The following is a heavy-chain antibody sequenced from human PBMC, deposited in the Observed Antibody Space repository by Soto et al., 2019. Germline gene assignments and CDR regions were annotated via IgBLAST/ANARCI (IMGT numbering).Heavy chain of an antibody. CDR3: ARDVGIAAAGKGEYYYYYMDV. V-gene: IGHV3-33*01. CDR1: GFTFSSYG. J-gene: IGHJ6*03. CDR2: IWYDGSNK. Sequence: RGSLRLSCAASGFTFSSYGMHWVRQAPGKGLEWVAVIWYDGSNKYYADSVKGRFTISRDNSKNTLYLQMNSLRAEDTAVYYCARDVGIAAAGKGEYYYYYMDVWGKGTTVTVSS. D-gene: IGHD6-13*01.